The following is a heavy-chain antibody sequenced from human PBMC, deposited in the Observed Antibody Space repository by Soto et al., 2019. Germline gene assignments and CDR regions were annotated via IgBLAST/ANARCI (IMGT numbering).Heavy chain of an antibody. CDR3: AKGRGSGWAWYFDN. D-gene: IGHD6-19*01. CDR2: ISDTGAST. V-gene: IGHV3-23*01. Sequence: GGSLRPSFEAPGFTFKESAMNWVRQAPGKGLEWVASISDTGASTWYAESVRGRLSISRDNSKNTLYLQMNSLRGEDTAVYYCAKGRGSGWAWYFDNWGQGTLVTVSS. CDR1: GFTFKESA. J-gene: IGHJ4*02.